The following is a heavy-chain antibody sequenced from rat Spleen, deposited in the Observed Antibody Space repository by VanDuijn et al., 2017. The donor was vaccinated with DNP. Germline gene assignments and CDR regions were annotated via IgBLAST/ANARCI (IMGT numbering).Heavy chain of an antibody. Sequence: EVQLVESGGGLVQPGRSLKLSCEVSRITFSDHNMAWVRQAPKKSLEWVATISYDGSTYYRDSVNGRFTISRDNAKSTLYLQMDSLRSEDTATYYCATAPHFDYWGQGVMVTVSS. V-gene: IGHV5-7*01. CDR2: ISYDGST. CDR1: RITFSDHN. CDR3: ATAPHFDY. D-gene: IGHD3-1*01. J-gene: IGHJ2*01.